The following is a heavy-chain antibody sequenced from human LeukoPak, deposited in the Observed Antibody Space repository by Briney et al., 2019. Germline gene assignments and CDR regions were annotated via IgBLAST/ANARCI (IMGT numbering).Heavy chain of an antibody. V-gene: IGHV3-23*01. CDR1: GFTFSSYA. CDR2: ISGSGGST. D-gene: IGHD2-2*01. CDR3: AKEGGYCSSTSCSYAFDI. Sequence: GGSLRLSCAASGFTFSSYAMSWVRQAPGKGLEWVSAISGSGGSTYYADSVKGRFTISRDNSKNTLYLQMNSLRAEDTAVYYCAKEGGYCSSTSCSYAFDIWGQGTMVTVSS. J-gene: IGHJ3*02.